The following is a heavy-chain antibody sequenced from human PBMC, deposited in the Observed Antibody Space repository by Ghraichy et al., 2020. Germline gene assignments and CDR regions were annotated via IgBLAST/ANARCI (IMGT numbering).Heavy chain of an antibody. CDR3: AKGVWFGELSLYFDY. Sequence: GGSLRLSCAASGFTFSSYAMSWVRQAPGKGLEWVSAISGSGGSTYYADSVKGRFTISRDNSKNTLYLQMNSLRAEDTAVYYCAKGVWFGELSLYFDYWGQGTLVTVSS. CDR1: GFTFSSYA. CDR2: ISGSGGST. V-gene: IGHV3-23*01. D-gene: IGHD3-10*01. J-gene: IGHJ4*02.